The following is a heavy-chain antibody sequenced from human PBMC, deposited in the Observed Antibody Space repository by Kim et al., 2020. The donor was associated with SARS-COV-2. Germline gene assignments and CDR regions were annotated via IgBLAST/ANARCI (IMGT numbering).Heavy chain of an antibody. V-gene: IGHV5-51*01. D-gene: IGHD2-15*01. CDR1: GYSFTSYW. CDR3: ARRRIVVVVAATDYFDY. J-gene: IGHJ4*02. Sequence: GESLKISCKGSGYSFTSYWIGWVRQMPGKGLEWMGIIYPGDSDTRYSPSFQGQVTISADKSISTAYLQWSSLKASDTARYYCARRRIVVVVAATDYFDYWGQGTLVTVPS. CDR2: IYPGDSDT.